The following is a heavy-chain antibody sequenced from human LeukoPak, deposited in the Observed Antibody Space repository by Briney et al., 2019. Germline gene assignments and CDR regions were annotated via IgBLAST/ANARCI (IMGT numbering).Heavy chain of an antibody. J-gene: IGHJ5*02. CDR2: IIPILGIA. CDR3: ARNSLDP. CDR1: GGNLSSYA. Sequence: GAAVKVSCKASGGNLSSYAISWVRQAPGQGLEWMGRIIPILGIANYAQKFQGRVTITADKSTSTAYMELSSLRSEDTAVYYCARNSLDPWGQGTLVTVSS. D-gene: IGHD4-23*01. V-gene: IGHV1-69*04.